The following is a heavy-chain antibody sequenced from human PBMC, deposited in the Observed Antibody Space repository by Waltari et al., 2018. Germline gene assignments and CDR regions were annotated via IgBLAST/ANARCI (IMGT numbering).Heavy chain of an antibody. CDR2: ISGSGGST. J-gene: IGHJ4*02. CDR3: ARHWNWAWDY. Sequence: EVQLLESGGGLVQPGGSLRLSCAASGFTFSSYAMSWVRQAPGKGLEWVSAISGSGGSTYYADSVKGRFTISRDNAKNSLYLQMSDLRAEDTAVYYCARHWNWAWDYWGQGTLVTVSS. V-gene: IGHV3-23*01. D-gene: IGHD1-7*01. CDR1: GFTFSSYA.